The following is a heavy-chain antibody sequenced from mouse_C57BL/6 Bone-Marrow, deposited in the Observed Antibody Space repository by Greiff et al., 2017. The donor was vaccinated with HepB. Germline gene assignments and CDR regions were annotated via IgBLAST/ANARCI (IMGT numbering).Heavy chain of an antibody. J-gene: IGHJ4*01. CDR2: FYPGSGSI. CDR1: GYTFTEYT. CDR3: ARHEASAIYYAYYYAMDY. D-gene: IGHD2-1*01. Sequence: VQLQQSGAELVKPGASVKLSCKASGYTFTEYTIHWVKQRSGQGLEWIGWFYPGSGSIKYNEKFKDKATLTADKSSSTVYMELSRLTSEDSAVYFCARHEASAIYYAYYYAMDYWGQGTSVTVSS. V-gene: IGHV1-62-2*01.